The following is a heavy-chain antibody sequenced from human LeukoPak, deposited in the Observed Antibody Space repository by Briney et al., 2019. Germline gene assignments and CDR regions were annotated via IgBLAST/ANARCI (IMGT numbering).Heavy chain of an antibody. CDR2: INPNNGNT. V-gene: IGHV1-46*01. CDR3: AAEGDY. Sequence: GASVKVSCKASGYTYTSYYMHWVRQAPGQALEWMGIINPNNGNTNYAQKFQGRVTMTRDTSTSTVYMELSSVKSEDTAVYYCAAEGDYWGQGTLVTVSS. J-gene: IGHJ4*02. CDR1: GYTYTSYY.